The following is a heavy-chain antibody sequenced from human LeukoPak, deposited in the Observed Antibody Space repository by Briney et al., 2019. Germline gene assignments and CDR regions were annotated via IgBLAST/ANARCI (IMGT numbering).Heavy chain of an antibody. D-gene: IGHD5-24*01. V-gene: IGHV4-34*01. CDR1: GGSFSGYY. J-gene: IGHJ4*02. Sequence: PSETLSLTCAVYGGSFSGYYWSWIRQPPGKGLEWIGEINHSGSTNYNPSLKSRVTISVDTSKNQFSLKLSSVTAADTAVYYCASGGYNKLDPTWAPSKAFDYWGQGTLVTVSS. CDR3: ASGGYNKLDPTWAPSKAFDY. CDR2: INHSGST.